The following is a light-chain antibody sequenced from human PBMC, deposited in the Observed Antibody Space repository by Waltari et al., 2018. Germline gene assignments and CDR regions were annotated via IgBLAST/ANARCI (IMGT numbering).Light chain of an antibody. Sequence: EIVLTQSPGTVSLSPGDRATLSCWASQSVRIYFAWYQQKPGQAPRLRIHHASTRATGIPDRFSASGSGTDCSLTISRLEPEDVAMYYCQQYVESPATFGQGTRVEIK. CDR3: QQYVESPAT. CDR2: HAS. J-gene: IGKJ1*01. CDR1: QSVRIY. V-gene: IGKV3-20*01.